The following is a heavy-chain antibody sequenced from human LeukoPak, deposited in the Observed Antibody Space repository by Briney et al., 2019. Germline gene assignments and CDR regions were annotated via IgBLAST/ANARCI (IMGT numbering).Heavy chain of an antibody. V-gene: IGHV3-23*01. D-gene: IGHD6-19*01. Sequence: GGSLRLSCAASGVTFSSYAMSWVRQAPGKGLEWVSAISGSGGSTYYADSVKGRFTISRDNSKNTLYLQMNSLRAEDTAVYYCAKGLSGYSSGWYDLDYWGQGTLVTVSS. J-gene: IGHJ4*02. CDR3: AKGLSGYSSGWYDLDY. CDR1: GVTFSSYA. CDR2: ISGSGGST.